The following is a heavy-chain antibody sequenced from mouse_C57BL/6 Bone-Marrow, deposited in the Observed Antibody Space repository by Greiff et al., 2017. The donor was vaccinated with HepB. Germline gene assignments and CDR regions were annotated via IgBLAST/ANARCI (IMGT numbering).Heavy chain of an antibody. CDR1: GYTFTSYW. J-gene: IGHJ4*01. Sequence: VQLQQPGAELVRPGTSVKLSCKASGYTFTSYWMHWVKQRPGQGLEWIGVIDPSDSYTNYNQKFKGKATLTVDTSSSPAYMQLSSLTSEDSAVYYCARFYYDYDLYAMDYWGQGTSVTVSS. V-gene: IGHV1-59*01. D-gene: IGHD2-4*01. CDR2: IDPSDSYT. CDR3: ARFYYDYDLYAMDY.